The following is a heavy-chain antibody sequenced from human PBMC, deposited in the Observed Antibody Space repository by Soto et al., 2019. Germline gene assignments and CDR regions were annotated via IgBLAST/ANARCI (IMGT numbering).Heavy chain of an antibody. J-gene: IGHJ4*02. Sequence: GAAVKVSFKVSGYTLTELSMHWVRQAPGKGLEWMGGFDPEDGETIYAQKFQGRVTMTEDTSTDTAYMELSSLRSEDTAVYYCATDGPPGIAAAATAGGYWGQGTLVTVSS. CDR3: ATDGPPGIAAAATAGGY. D-gene: IGHD6-13*01. V-gene: IGHV1-24*01. CDR2: FDPEDGET. CDR1: GYTLTELS.